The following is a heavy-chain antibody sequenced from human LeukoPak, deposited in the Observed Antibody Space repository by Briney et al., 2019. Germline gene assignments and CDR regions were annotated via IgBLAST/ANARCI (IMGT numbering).Heavy chain of an antibody. V-gene: IGHV4-39*07. J-gene: IGHJ5*02. CDR1: GGSISSSIYY. Sequence: SETLSLTCIVSGGSISSSIYYWAWVRQPPGKGLEWIGTVFYNGATQYSPSLRSRVTISIDTSTNQFSLKLSSVTAADTAVYCCARDLGVYYGSGSYENWFDPWGQGTLVTVSS. CDR2: VFYNGAT. CDR3: ARDLGVYYGSGSYENWFDP. D-gene: IGHD3-10*01.